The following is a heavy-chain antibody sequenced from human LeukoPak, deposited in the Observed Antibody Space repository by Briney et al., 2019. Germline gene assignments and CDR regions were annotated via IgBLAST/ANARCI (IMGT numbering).Heavy chain of an antibody. CDR1: GFTFSSYA. CDR3: AKVGAPGTYYYYGMDV. CDR2: ISGSGGST. D-gene: IGHD3-16*01. Sequence: GGSLRLSCAASGFTFSSYAMSWVRQAPGKGLEWVSAISGSGGSTYYADSVKGRFTISRDNSKNTPYLQMNSLRAEDTAVYYCAKVGAPGTYYYYGMDVWGQGTTVAVSS. V-gene: IGHV3-23*01. J-gene: IGHJ6*02.